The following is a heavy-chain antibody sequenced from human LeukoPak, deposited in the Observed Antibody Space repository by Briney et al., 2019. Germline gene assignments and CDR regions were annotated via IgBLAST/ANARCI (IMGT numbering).Heavy chain of an antibody. CDR2: IYSGVET. D-gene: IGHD6-19*01. V-gene: IGHV3-66*01. J-gene: IGHJ4*02. CDR1: GFTFSIHG. CDR3: ARDSSGWYYFDY. Sequence: PGGSLRLSCAASGFTFSIHGMSWVRQAPGKGLEWVSVIYSGVETYYADSVKGRFTISRDNSKNTLYLQINSLRAEDTAVYYCARDSSGWYYFDYWGQGTLVTVSS.